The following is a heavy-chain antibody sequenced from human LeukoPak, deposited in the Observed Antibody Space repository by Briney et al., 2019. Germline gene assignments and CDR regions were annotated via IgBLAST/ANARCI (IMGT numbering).Heavy chain of an antibody. CDR3: ARDKGEYYGSGNYYDFDY. Sequence: SETLSLTCTVSGGSISSSSYYWGWIRQPPGKGLEWIGSIYYSGSTYYNPSLKSRVTISVDTSKNQFSLKLSSVTAADTAVYYCARDKGEYYGSGNYYDFDYWGQGTLVTVSA. CDR2: IYYSGST. CDR1: GGSISSSSYY. V-gene: IGHV4-39*07. J-gene: IGHJ4*02. D-gene: IGHD3-10*01.